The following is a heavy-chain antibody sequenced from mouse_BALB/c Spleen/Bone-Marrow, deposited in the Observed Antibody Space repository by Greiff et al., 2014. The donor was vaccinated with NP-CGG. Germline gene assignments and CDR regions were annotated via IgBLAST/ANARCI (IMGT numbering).Heavy chain of an antibody. CDR3: ARRGGWLGYFDV. CDR2: ILPGSGST. J-gene: IGHJ1*01. D-gene: IGHD2-3*01. Sequence: QVQLQQSGAELMKPGASVKISCKATGYTFSSHWIEWVKQRPGHGLEWIGEILPGSGSTNYNEKFKGKATFTADTSSNTAYMQLSSLTSEDSAVYYCARRGGWLGYFDVWGAGTTVTVSS. V-gene: IGHV1-9*01. CDR1: GYTFSSHW.